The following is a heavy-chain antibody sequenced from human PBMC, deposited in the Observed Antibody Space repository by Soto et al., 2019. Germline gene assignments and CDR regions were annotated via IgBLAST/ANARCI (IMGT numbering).Heavy chain of an antibody. V-gene: IGHV4-31*03. CDR3: ARGDTPDDYDP. J-gene: IGHJ5*02. CDR1: GGSISSGVYY. D-gene: IGHD3-16*01. CDR2: IYYSGST. Sequence: QVQLQESGPGLVKPSQTLSLTCTVSGGSISSGVYYWSWIRQHPGKGLEWIGYIYYSGSTYYNPSLTSRVTISVDTSKNQYSLKLSSVTAADTAVYYCARGDTPDDYDPWGQGTLVTVSS.